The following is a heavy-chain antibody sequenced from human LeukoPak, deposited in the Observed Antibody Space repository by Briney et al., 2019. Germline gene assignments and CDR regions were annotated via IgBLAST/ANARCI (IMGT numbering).Heavy chain of an antibody. V-gene: IGHV3-30-3*01. CDR3: ARDRRGIWDYYYYGMDV. J-gene: IGHJ6*02. CDR2: ISYDGSNK. CDR1: GFTFSSYA. Sequence: PGRSLRLSCAASGFTFSSYAMHWVRQAPGKGLEWVAVISYDGSNKYYADSVKGRFTISRDNSKNTLYLQMNSLRAEDTAVYCCARDRRGIWDYYYYGMDVWGQGTTVTVSS. D-gene: IGHD3-16*01.